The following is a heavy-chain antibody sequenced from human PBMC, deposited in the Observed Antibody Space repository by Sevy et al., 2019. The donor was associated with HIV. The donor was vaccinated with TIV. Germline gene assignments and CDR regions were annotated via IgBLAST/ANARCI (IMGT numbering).Heavy chain of an antibody. J-gene: IGHJ4*02. CDR1: TFTFSDYY. CDR2: ISSGGTIT. Sequence: GGSLRLSCVVSTFTFSDYYMTWIRQAPGKGLEWISLISSGGTITSHADSVKGRFTISRDNAKNSLYLQMNSLRAEDTAVYYCARVRYNYGSYYFDYWGQGTLVTVSS. V-gene: IGHV3-11*01. CDR3: ARVRYNYGSYYFDY. D-gene: IGHD5-18*01.